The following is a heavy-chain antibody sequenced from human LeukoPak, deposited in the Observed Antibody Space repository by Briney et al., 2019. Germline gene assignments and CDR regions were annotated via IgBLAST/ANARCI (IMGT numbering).Heavy chain of an antibody. V-gene: IGHV4-39*07. Sequence: PSETLSLTCTVSGGSIGTSSYYWGWIRQPPGKGLEWIGTIYYSGGTFYNPSLKSRVTISLDTSKNQFSLNLSSVTAADTAVYYCARDYDFWSGYYTGDDAFDIWGQGTMVTVSS. CDR3: ARDYDFWSGYYTGDDAFDI. CDR2: IYYSGGT. J-gene: IGHJ3*02. D-gene: IGHD3-3*01. CDR1: GGSIGTSSYY.